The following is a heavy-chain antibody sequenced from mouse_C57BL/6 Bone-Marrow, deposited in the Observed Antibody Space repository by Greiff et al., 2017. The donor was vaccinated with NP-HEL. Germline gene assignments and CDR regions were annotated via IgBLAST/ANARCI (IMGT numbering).Heavy chain of an antibody. V-gene: IGHV1-50*01. CDR1: GYTFTSYW. J-gene: IGHJ2*01. D-gene: IGHD2-3*01. CDR3: ASRWLLSDY. Sequence: QVQLQQPGAELVKPGASVKLSCKASGYTFTSYWMQWVKQRPGQGLEWIGEIDPSDSYTNYNQKFKGKATLTVDTSSSTAYMQLSSLTSEDSAVYYCASRWLLSDYWGQGTTLTVSS. CDR2: IDPSDSYT.